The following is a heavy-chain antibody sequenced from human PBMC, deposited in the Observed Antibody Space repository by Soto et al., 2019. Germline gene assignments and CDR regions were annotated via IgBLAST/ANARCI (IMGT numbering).Heavy chain of an antibody. D-gene: IGHD4-17*01. V-gene: IGHV3-15*01. CDR3: TTDSRGDATRRGWFDP. J-gene: IGHJ5*02. Sequence: GGSLRLSCAASGFTFSNAWMSWVRQAPGKGLEWVGRIKSKTDGGTTDYAAPVKGRFTISRDDSKNTLYLQMNSLKTEDTAVYYCTTDSRGDATRRGWFDPWGQGTLVTVSS. CDR1: GFTFSNAW. CDR2: IKSKTDGGTT.